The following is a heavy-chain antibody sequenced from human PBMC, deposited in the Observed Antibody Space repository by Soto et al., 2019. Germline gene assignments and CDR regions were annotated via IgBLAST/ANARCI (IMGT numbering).Heavy chain of an antibody. Sequence: QVQLQASGPGLVKPSETLSLTCAVSGGSISGYYWSWIRQPPGKGLEWIGNIYYSGSTNYNPSLRSRVTISVDTSKNQFSLELSFVTAADTAVYYCARELSDYADRVTIFDLWGQGTLVTVSS. J-gene: IGHJ4*02. D-gene: IGHD3-16*01. CDR2: IYYSGST. CDR3: ARELSDYADRVTIFDL. CDR1: GGSISGYY. V-gene: IGHV4-59*01.